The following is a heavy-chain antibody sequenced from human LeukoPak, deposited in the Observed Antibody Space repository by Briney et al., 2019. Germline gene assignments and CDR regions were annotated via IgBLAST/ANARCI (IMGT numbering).Heavy chain of an antibody. V-gene: IGHV3-30*18. Sequence: GGSLRLSCAASGFTLSNAWMNWVRQTPGKGLEWVAVISYDGSNKYYADSVKGRFTISRDNSKNTLYLQMNSLRAEDTAVYYCAKDLQGSSGWYRWYYGMDVWGQGTTVTVSS. J-gene: IGHJ6*02. CDR3: AKDLQGSSGWYRWYYGMDV. D-gene: IGHD6-19*01. CDR2: ISYDGSNK. CDR1: GFTLSNAW.